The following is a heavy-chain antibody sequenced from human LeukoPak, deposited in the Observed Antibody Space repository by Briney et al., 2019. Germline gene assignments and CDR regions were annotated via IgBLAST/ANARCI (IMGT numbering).Heavy chain of an antibody. V-gene: IGHV3-30*04. D-gene: IGHD2-2*01. Sequence: PGRSLRLSCAASGFTFSSYAMHWVRQAPGKGLEWVAVISYDGSNKYYADSVKGRFTISRDNSKNTLYLQMNRLRAEDTAVYYCARDKFSSTGQYFQHWGQGTLVTVSS. CDR2: ISYDGSNK. CDR1: GFTFSSYA. J-gene: IGHJ1*01. CDR3: ARDKFSSTGQYFQH.